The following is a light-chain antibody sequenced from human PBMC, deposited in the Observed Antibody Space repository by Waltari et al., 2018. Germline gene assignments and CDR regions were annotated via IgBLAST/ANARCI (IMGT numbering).Light chain of an antibody. CDR2: VVR. CDR3: SSYTGSNSFV. J-gene: IGLJ1*01. V-gene: IGLV2-8*01. Sequence: QSALTQPPSASGSLGQSVAISCTGTNSDVGGYNYVSWYQQHPGKAPKLMIHVVRKRPPGVPARCSGSKSGNTASLTVSGLQAEDEADYYCSSYTGSNSFVFGTGTKVTVL. CDR1: NSDVGGYNY.